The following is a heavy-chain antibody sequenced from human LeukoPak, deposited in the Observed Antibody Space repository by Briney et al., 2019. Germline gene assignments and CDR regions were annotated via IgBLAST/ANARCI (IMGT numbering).Heavy chain of an antibody. J-gene: IGHJ4*02. CDR3: ARGYYYDSTIDY. CDR1: GLTFRSYG. D-gene: IGHD3-22*01. Sequence: GGSLRLSCAASGLTFRSYGMHWVRQAPGKGLEWVAFIWYDGSSKYYADSVKGRFTISRDNSKNTLYLQMNSLRAEDTAVYYCARGYYYDSTIDYWGQGTLVTVSS. V-gene: IGHV3-30*02. CDR2: IWYDGSSK.